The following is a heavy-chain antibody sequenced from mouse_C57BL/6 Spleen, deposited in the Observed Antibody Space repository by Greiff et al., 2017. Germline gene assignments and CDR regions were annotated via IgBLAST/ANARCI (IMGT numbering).Heavy chain of an antibody. CDR2: IHPNSGST. J-gene: IGHJ4*01. Sequence: QVQLQQPGAELVKPGASVKLSCKASGYTFTSYWMHWVKQRPGQGLEWIGMIHPNSGSTNYNEKFKSKATLTVDKSSSTAYMPLSSLTSEDSAVYYCARGDYGSLYAMDYWGQGTSVTVSS. CDR3: ARGDYGSLYAMDY. V-gene: IGHV1-64*01. D-gene: IGHD1-1*01. CDR1: GYTFTSYW.